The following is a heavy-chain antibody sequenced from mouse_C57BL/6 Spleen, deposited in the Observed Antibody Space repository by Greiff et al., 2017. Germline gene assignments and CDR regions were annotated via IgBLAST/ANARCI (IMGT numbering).Heavy chain of an antibody. Sequence: EVQVVESGGGLVKPGGSLKLSCAASGFTFSDYGMHWVRQAPEKGLEWVVYISSGSSTIYYADPVNGRFTISRDNAKNTLFLQMTSLRSEDTAMYYCARKGTTQGYYAMDYWGQGTSVTVSS. CDR3: ARKGTTQGYYAMDY. CDR2: ISSGSSTI. D-gene: IGHD2-1*01. J-gene: IGHJ4*01. CDR1: GFTFSDYG. V-gene: IGHV5-17*01.